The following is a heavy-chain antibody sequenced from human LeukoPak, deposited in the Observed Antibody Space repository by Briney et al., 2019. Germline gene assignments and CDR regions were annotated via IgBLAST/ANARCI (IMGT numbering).Heavy chain of an antibody. J-gene: IGHJ3*02. Sequence: ASVKVSCKASGYTFTSYYMHWVRQAPGQGLEWMGIINPSGGSTSYAQKFQGRVTMTRDTSTSTVYMELSSLRSEDTAVYYCARDPSGLRENDAFDIWGQGTMVTVSS. CDR2: INPSGGST. D-gene: IGHD2-15*01. CDR1: GYTFTSYY. V-gene: IGHV1-46*01. CDR3: ARDPSGLRENDAFDI.